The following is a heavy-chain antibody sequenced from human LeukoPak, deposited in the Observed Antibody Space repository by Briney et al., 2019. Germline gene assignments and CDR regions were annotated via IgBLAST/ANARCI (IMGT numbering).Heavy chain of an antibody. V-gene: IGHV3-15*07. CDR2: IKSKTAGGTT. CDR1: GLTVSNNY. J-gene: IGHJ3*01. Sequence: GGSLRLSCAASGLTVSNNYMTWVRQAPGKGLEWVGRIKSKTAGGTTDYAAPVKGRFTISRDDSKNMVYLQLNSLKTEDTGVYYCARDWYHAFDFWGQGTMDTVSS. D-gene: IGHD3-9*01. CDR3: ARDWYHAFDF.